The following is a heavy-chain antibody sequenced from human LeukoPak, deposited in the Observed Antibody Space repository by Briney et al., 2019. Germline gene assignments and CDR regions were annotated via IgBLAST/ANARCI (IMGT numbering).Heavy chain of an antibody. J-gene: IGHJ4*02. CDR1: GFTFSSYG. D-gene: IGHD6-19*01. CDR3: AKGAGSGRYYFDY. CDR2: IWYDGSNK. Sequence: GGSLRLSCAASGFTFSSYGMHWVRQAPGKGLEWVAVIWYDGSNKYYADSVKGRFTISRDNSKNTLYLQMNSLRAEDTAVYYCAKGAGSGRYYFDYWGQGTLVTVSS. V-gene: IGHV3-33*06.